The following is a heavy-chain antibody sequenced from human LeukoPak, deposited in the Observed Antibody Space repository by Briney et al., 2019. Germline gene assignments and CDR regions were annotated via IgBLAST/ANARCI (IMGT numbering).Heavy chain of an antibody. CDR2: ISYDGSNK. CDR1: GFTFSSYA. V-gene: IGHV3-30*14. CDR3: AREDYGAYED. D-gene: IGHD4-17*01. J-gene: IGHJ1*01. Sequence: GRSLRLSCAASGFTFSSYAMHWVRQAPGKGLEWVAVISYDGSNKYYADSVKGRFTISRDNSKNTLYLQMNSLRAEDTAVYYCAREDYGAYEDWGQGTLVTVSS.